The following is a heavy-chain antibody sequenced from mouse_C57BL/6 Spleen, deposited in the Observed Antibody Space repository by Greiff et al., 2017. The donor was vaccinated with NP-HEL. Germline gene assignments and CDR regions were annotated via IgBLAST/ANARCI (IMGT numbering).Heavy chain of an antibody. V-gene: IGHV1-61*01. CDR3: ATYYYGSSYGV. D-gene: IGHD1-1*01. J-gene: IGHJ1*03. CDR2: IYPSDSET. CDR1: GYTFTSYW. Sequence: VQLQQPGAELVRPGSSVKLSCKASGYTFTSYWMDWVKQRPGQGLEWIGNIYPSDSETHYNQKFKDKATLTVDKSSSTAYMQLSSLTSEDSAVYYCATYYYGSSYGVWGTGTTVTVSS.